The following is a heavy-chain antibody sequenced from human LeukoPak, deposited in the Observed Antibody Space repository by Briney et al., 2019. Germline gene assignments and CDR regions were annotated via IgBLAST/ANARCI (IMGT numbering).Heavy chain of an antibody. J-gene: IGHJ4*02. CDR2: IYYSGST. Sequence: SETLSLTCTVSGGSISSSSYYWGWIRQPPGKGLERIGSIYYSGSTYYNPSLKSRVTISVDTSKNQFSLKLSSVTAADTAVYYCSSGLLWFGELSISRMDYWGQGTLVTVSS. CDR3: SSGLLWFGELSISRMDY. CDR1: GGSISSSSYY. D-gene: IGHD3-10*01. V-gene: IGHV4-39*01.